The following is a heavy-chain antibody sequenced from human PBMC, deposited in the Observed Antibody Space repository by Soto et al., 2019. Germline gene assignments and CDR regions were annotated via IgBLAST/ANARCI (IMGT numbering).Heavy chain of an antibody. CDR3: ARHSNRNYGLYYFDY. CDR1: GGSVSSYY. Sequence: ASETLSLTCTVCGGSVSSYYWSWIRQPPGKGLEWIGYIYYSGSTKYNPSLKSRVTMSVDTSNNQFSLKVSSVTAADTAVYYCARHSNRNYGLYYFDYWGLGALVTVSS. J-gene: IGHJ4*02. D-gene: IGHD4-4*01. V-gene: IGHV4-59*08. CDR2: IYYSGST.